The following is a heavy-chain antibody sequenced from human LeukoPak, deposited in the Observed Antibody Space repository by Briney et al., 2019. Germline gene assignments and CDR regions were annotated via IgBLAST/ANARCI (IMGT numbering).Heavy chain of an antibody. D-gene: IGHD4-17*01. J-gene: IGHJ6*03. CDR3: ARVTKYDNSRNNYYMDV. V-gene: IGHV4-39*06. Sequence: SETLSLTCTVSDGPPTGTRYYWGWFRQTPGKAPEWIGNINYRGAVYYNPSLRSRATISLDTSKNQFPLRLTSVTAADTAVYFCARVTKYDNSRNNYYMDVWGKGTTVTVSS. CDR1: DGPPTGTRYY. CDR2: INYRGAV.